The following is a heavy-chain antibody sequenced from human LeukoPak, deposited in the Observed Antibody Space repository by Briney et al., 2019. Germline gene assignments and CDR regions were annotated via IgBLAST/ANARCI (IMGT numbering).Heavy chain of an antibody. Sequence: GSSVKVSCKASGYTFTGYYMHWVRQAPGQGLEWMGRINPNSGGTNYAQKFQGRVTMTRDTSISTAYMELSRLRSDDTAVYYCARGKHSGSSDAFDIWGQGTMVTVSS. CDR2: INPNSGGT. J-gene: IGHJ3*02. D-gene: IGHD1-26*01. CDR3: ARGKHSGSSDAFDI. V-gene: IGHV1-2*06. CDR1: GYTFTGYY.